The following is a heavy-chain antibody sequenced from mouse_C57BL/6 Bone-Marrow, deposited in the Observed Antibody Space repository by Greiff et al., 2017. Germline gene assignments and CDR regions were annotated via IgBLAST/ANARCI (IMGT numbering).Heavy chain of an antibody. CDR1: GYTFTSYW. CDR3: ARSPDGYYLLAWFAY. Sequence: VQLQQPGAELVKPGASVKLSCKASGYTFTSYWMHWVKQRPGQGLEWIGMIHPNSGSTNYNEKFKSKATLTVDKASSTAYMQLSSLTSEDSAVYYCARSPDGYYLLAWFAYWGRGTLVTVSA. J-gene: IGHJ3*01. V-gene: IGHV1-64*01. CDR2: IHPNSGST. D-gene: IGHD2-3*01.